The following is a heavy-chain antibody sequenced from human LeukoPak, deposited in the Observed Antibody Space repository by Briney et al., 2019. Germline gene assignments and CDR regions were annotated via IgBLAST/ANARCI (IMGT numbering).Heavy chain of an antibody. CDR3: ARGGGYYKFDY. J-gene: IGHJ4*02. V-gene: IGHV3-48*03. Sequence: PGGSLRLSCAASGFTFSSYEMNWVRQAPGKGLEWVSYISSRDNTIYYADSVKGRFTISRDNAKNSLYVQMNSLRAEDTAVYYCARGGGYYKFDYWGQGTLVTVSS. CDR1: GFTFSSYE. CDR2: ISSRDNTI. D-gene: IGHD3-22*01.